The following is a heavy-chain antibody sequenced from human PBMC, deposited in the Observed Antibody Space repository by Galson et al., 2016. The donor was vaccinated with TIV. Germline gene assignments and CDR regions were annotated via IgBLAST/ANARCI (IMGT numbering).Heavy chain of an antibody. CDR1: GYRFSTCW. V-gene: IGHV5-51*03. CDR2: IFPGDSET. J-gene: IGHJ3*02. D-gene: IGHD3-22*01. Sequence: QSGAEVKKSVESLQISCKGSGYRFSTCWIGWVRQMPGKGLEWMGIIFPGDSETIYSTTFQVQVPISADKSISTAYVQWSSLKASATAMYYCPSLGDRGGHYLTDAFDIWGQGTTVTVSS. CDR3: PSLGDRGGHYLTDAFDI.